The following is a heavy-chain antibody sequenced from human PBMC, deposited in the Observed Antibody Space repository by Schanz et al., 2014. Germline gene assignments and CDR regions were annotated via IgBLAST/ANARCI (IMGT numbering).Heavy chain of an antibody. CDR1: GFTFSSYW. Sequence: EVQLVESGGGLVQPGGSLRLSCAASGFTFSSYWMHWVRQVPGKGLVWVSRIKSDGSSTSYADSVKGRFTISRDNAKNTLCLQMNSLRAEDTAVYYCARPALWFGDNCFDPWGQGTLVTVSS. V-gene: IGHV3-74*01. CDR3: ARPALWFGDNCFDP. J-gene: IGHJ5*02. CDR2: IKSDGSST. D-gene: IGHD3-10*01.